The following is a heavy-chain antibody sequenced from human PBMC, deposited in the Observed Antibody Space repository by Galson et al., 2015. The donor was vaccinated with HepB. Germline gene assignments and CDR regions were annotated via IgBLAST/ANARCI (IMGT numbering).Heavy chain of an antibody. D-gene: IGHD3-10*01. Sequence: SLRLSCAASGFTFSSHSMYWVRQAPGKGLEWVSFISSSSSYIYYADSVKGRFTISRDNAKRSLYLQMNSLRAEDTAVYYCARRPSITGWYFYYMEVWGKGTTV. CDR3: ARRPSITGWYFYYMEV. J-gene: IGHJ6*03. V-gene: IGHV3-21*01. CDR2: ISSSSSYI. CDR1: GFTFSSHS.